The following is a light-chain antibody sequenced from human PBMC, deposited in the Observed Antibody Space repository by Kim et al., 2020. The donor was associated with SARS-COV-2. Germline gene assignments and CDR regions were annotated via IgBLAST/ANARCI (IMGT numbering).Light chain of an antibody. J-gene: IGLJ3*02. CDR3: QSYDSSLSAWV. V-gene: IGLV1-40*01. CDR2: GNT. Sequence: RVTISCTGSRTNIGSAYHVHWYQQLPGTAPKLLIYGNTNRPSGVPDRFSGSKSGTSASLAITGLQAEDEADYYCQSYDSSLSAWVSGGGTQLTVL. CDR1: RTNIGSAYH.